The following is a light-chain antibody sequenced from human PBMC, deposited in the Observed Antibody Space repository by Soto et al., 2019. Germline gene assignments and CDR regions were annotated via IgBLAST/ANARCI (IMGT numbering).Light chain of an antibody. CDR2: GAS. CDR3: KQYESWPYT. CDR1: QSFRSN. J-gene: IGKJ2*01. Sequence: EIVMTQSPVTLSVSPGERVTLSCSASQSFRSNLAWYQQRRGRAPRLLIYGASTRATGIQARFSVSGSGTEFTLTISSLQSEDFAVYYWKQYESWPYTFGQGTKLEIK. V-gene: IGKV3-15*01.